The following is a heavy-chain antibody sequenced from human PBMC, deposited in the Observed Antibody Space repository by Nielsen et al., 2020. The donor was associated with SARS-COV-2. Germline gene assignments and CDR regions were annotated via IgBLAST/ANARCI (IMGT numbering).Heavy chain of an antibody. D-gene: IGHD3-10*01. V-gene: IGHV3-48*02. CDR2: ISSSSSTI. CDR3: ARDVDPGLLWFGELLWDFDY. Sequence: VRQAPGKGLEWVSYISSSSSTIYYADSVKGRFTISRDNAKNSLYLQMNSLRDEDTAVYYCARDVDPGLLWFGELLWDFDYWGQGTLVTVSS. J-gene: IGHJ4*02.